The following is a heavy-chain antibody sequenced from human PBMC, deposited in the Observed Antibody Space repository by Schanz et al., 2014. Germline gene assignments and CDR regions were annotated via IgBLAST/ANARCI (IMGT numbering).Heavy chain of an antibody. J-gene: IGHJ3*02. Sequence: VQLVESGGGLVQPGGSLRLSCSASGFTFSTFAMHWVRQAPGKGLEWVSSISSGGGSTYYADSVKGRFTISRDNSKNTLYLQMNSLRAEDTAVYYCAKGRFGELSAFDIWGQGTMVTVSS. CDR2: ISSGGGST. CDR1: GFTFSTFA. D-gene: IGHD3-10*01. V-gene: IGHV3-23*04. CDR3: AKGRFGELSAFDI.